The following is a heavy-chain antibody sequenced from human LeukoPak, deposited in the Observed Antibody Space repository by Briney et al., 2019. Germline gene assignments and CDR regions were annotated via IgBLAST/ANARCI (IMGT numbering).Heavy chain of an antibody. D-gene: IGHD7-27*01. CDR1: GHPFTHSG. V-gene: IGHV1-18*04. CDR3: ARSTLGFEFDY. CDR2: INAYNTNA. J-gene: IGHJ4*02. Sequence: APVKLSCKTSGHPFTHSGISSVRQAPGHQLEWMGWINAYNTNAYYAGDLQGRVTMTSDTSTRTAYMELRSLGSDDTALYYCARSTLGFEFDYWGQGSLVTVSS.